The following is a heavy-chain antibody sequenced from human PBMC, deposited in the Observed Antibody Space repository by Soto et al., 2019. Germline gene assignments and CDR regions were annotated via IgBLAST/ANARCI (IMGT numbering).Heavy chain of an antibody. J-gene: IGHJ5*02. D-gene: IGHD3-10*01. CDR1: GYSFTSHW. Sequence: GEALKISCKCSGYSFTSHWIGWGRQMPGKCLEYMGIIWPGDSDTRYSPSFQGQVTISADNSKNTLYLQMNSLRAEDTAVYYCAKDAWTRRGLFDPWGQGTLVTVSS. CDR3: AKDAWTRRGLFDP. CDR2: IWPGDSDT. V-gene: IGHV5-51*01.